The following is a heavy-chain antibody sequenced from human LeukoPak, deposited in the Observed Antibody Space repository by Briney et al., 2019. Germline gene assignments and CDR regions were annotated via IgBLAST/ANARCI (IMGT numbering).Heavy chain of an antibody. CDR3: ARGVSHAFDI. CDR1: GGTFSSYA. V-gene: IGHV1-69*05. D-gene: IGHD3-10*01. CDR2: IIPIFGTA. J-gene: IGHJ3*02. Sequence: GASVKVSCKASGGTFSSYAISWVRQAPGQGLEWMGGIIPIFGTANYAQKFQGRVTITTDESTSTAYMELSSLRSEDTAVYYCARGVSHAFDIWGQGTMVTVSS.